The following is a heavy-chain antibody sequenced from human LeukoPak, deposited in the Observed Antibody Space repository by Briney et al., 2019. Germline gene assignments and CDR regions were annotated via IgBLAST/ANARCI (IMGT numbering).Heavy chain of an antibody. D-gene: IGHD3-10*01. J-gene: IGHJ4*02. CDR3: ASGRADVGTGYYFDY. CDR2: IWYDGSNK. Sequence: GGSLRLSCAASGFTFRNYGMHWVRQAPGKGLEWVAIIWYDGSNKDYADSGKGRFTISRDNPKNTLYLQMNSLRAEDTAVYFCASGRADVGTGYYFDYWGQGTLVSVSS. V-gene: IGHV3-33*01. CDR1: GFTFRNYG.